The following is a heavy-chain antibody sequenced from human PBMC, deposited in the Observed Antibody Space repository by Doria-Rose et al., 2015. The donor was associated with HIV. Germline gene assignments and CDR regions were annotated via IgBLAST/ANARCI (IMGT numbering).Heavy chain of an antibody. Sequence: QVQLVQSGAEVKKPGASVTVSCKTSGYTFSAYAIHWVRQAPGQRLEWMGWLNVGNGDTRYSRKFQDRATITSDTSANTGYMALSSLRSEDTAVYYCARIHSLSSSSLGHWGQGTLVTVSS. J-gene: IGHJ4*02. CDR2: LNVGNGDT. CDR1: GYTFSAYA. V-gene: IGHV1-3*01. CDR3: ARIHSLSSSSLGH. D-gene: IGHD6-13*01.